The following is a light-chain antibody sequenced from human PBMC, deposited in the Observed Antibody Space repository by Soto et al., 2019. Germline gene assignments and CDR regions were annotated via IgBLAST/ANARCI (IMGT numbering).Light chain of an antibody. CDR1: QNIGRF. J-gene: IGKJ1*01. Sequence: DIQMTQSPSTVTASVGDRVTITCRASQNIGRFLAWYQQRPGEAPKVLIYKSSTLEGGVPSRFSATGSGTEFTLTISSLQPEDFATYYCQQYDSFSVTFGQGAKVDIK. CDR3: QQYDSFSVT. CDR2: KSS. V-gene: IGKV1-5*03.